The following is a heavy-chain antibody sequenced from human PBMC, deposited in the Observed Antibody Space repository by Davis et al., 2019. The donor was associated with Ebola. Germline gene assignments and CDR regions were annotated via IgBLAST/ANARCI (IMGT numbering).Heavy chain of an antibody. CDR3: AKAWVGAIDY. J-gene: IGHJ4*02. V-gene: IGHV3-30*18. Sequence: PGGSLRLSCTDSVITFSSYAMTWVRQAPGKGLEWVAFISYDGSNKNYADSVKGRFTISRDNSKNTLYLQMNSLRAEDTAVYYCAKAWVGAIDYWGQGTLVTVSS. D-gene: IGHD1-26*01. CDR2: ISYDGSNK. CDR1: VITFSSYA.